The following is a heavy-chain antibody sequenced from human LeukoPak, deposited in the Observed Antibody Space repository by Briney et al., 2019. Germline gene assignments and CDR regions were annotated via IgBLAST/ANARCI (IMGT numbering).Heavy chain of an antibody. J-gene: IGHJ6*03. D-gene: IGHD5-18*01. CDR2: ISAYNGNT. Sequence: ASVKVSCKASGYTFTIYGISWVRQAPGQGLEWMGWISAYNGNTNYAQKLQGRVTMTTDTSTSTAYMELRSLRSDDTAVYYCARAVDTAMAGYYYYMDVWGKGTTVTASS. CDR3: ARAVDTAMAGYYYYMDV. V-gene: IGHV1-18*01. CDR1: GYTFTIYG.